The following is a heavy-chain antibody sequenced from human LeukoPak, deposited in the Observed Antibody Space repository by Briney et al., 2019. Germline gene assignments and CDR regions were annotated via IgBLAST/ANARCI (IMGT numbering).Heavy chain of an antibody. J-gene: IGHJ4*02. CDR3: AAYCSSTSCHGGY. V-gene: IGHV4-34*01. Sequence: SETLSLTCTVSNGSINFVSYYWSWIRQPPGKGLEWIGEINHSGSTNYNPSLKSRVTISVDTSKNQFSLKLSSVTAADTAVYYCAAYCSSTSCHGGYWGQGTLVTVSS. CDR2: INHSGST. CDR1: NGSINFVSYY. D-gene: IGHD2-2*01.